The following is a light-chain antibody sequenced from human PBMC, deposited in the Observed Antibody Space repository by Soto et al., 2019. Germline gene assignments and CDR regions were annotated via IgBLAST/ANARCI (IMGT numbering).Light chain of an antibody. CDR3: QQYNSYSWT. CDR2: DAS. Sequence: GDRVTITCRASQSISSWLAWYQQKPGKAPKLLIYDASSLESGVPSRFSGSGSGTEFTLTISSLQPDDFATYYCQQYNSYSWTFGQGTEVDIK. V-gene: IGKV1-5*01. J-gene: IGKJ1*01. CDR1: QSISSW.